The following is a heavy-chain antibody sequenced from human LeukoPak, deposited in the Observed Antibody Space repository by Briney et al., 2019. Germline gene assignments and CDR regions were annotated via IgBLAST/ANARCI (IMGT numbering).Heavy chain of an antibody. CDR3: ARDPGVTYYYFDH. D-gene: IGHD2-8*01. J-gene: IGHJ4*02. CDR1: GCTFTSYY. CDR2: INPSGGST. V-gene: IGHV1-46*01. Sequence: ASVKVSCKASGCTFTSYYMHWVRQAPGQGLEWMGIINPSGGSTSYAQKFQGRVTMTRDTSTSTVYMELSSLRSEDTAVYYCARDPGVTYYYFDHWGQGSLVIVSS.